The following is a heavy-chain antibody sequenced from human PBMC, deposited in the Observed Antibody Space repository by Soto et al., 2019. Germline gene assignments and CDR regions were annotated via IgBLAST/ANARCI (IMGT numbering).Heavy chain of an antibody. V-gene: IGHV4-30-2*01. CDR1: GGSISSGGYF. CDR2: IYHSGST. D-gene: IGHD2-2*01. CDR3: ARVPDR. Sequence: PSETLSLTCAVSGGSISSGGYFWSWIRQPPGKGLEWIGYIYHSGSTYYNPSLKSRVSISVDRSKNQFSLKLSSVTAADTAVYYCARVPDRWGQGTLVTVSS. J-gene: IGHJ5*02.